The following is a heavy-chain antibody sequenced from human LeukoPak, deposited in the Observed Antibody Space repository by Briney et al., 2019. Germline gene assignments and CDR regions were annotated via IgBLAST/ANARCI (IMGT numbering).Heavy chain of an antibody. CDR3: AKQGITIFGVVTPLDY. CDR1: GFTFSSYA. V-gene: IGHV3-23*01. J-gene: IGHJ4*02. Sequence: GGSLRLPCAASGFTFSSYAMSWVRQAPGKGLEWVSAISGSGGSTYYADSVKGRFTISRDNSKNTLYLQMNSLRAEDTAVYYCAKQGITIFGVVTPLDYWGQGTLVTVSS. CDR2: ISGSGGST. D-gene: IGHD3-3*01.